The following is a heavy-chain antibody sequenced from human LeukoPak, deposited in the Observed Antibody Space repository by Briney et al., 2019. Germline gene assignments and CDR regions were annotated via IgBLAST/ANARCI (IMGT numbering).Heavy chain of an antibody. D-gene: IGHD6-19*01. CDR1: GYSISSGYY. CDR3: ARASYSSGWSDY. CDR2: IYYSGNT. V-gene: IGHV4-38-2*02. Sequence: PSETLSLTCTVSGYSISSGYYWGWIRQPPGKGLEWIGSIYYSGNTYYNPSLKSRVPISVDTAKNQFSLKLSSVTAAATAVYYCARASYSSGWSDYWGQGTLVTVSS. J-gene: IGHJ4*02.